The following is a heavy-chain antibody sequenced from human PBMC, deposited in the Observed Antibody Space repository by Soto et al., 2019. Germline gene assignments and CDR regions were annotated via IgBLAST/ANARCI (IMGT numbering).Heavy chain of an antibody. CDR1: GGSISSGGYY. D-gene: IGHD2-2*01. CDR2: IYYSGST. V-gene: IGHV4-31*03. J-gene: IGHJ4*02. Sequence: SETLSLTCTVSGGSISSGGYYWSWIRQHPGKGLEWIGYIYYSGSTYYNPSLKSRVTISVDTSKNQFSLKLSSVTAADTAVYYCARSSTSANYFDYWGQGTLVTVS. CDR3: ARSSTSANYFDY.